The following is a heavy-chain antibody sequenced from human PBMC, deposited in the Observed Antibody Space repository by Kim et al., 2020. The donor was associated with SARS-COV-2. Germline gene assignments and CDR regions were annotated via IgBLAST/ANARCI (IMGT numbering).Heavy chain of an antibody. V-gene: IGHV1-3*01. D-gene: IGHD6-13*01. CDR2: ITAATGHA. CDR3: ARALAAGTGC. CDR1: GYTLSNYD. J-gene: IGHJ4*02. Sequence: ASVKVSCKASGYTLSNYDIHWVRQAPGQGLDWMGGITAATGHAAYSRKLQGRVAITRDTSTNTAYVELTSLTSEDTAIYFCARALAAGTGCWGQGTLVTVSS.